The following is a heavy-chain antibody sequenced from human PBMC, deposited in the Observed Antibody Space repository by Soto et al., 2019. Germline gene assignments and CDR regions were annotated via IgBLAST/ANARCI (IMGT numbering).Heavy chain of an antibody. J-gene: IGHJ4*02. CDR3: ARSSAPQLVRGGDY. V-gene: IGHV3-33*01. CDR2: IWYDGSNK. Sequence: GGSLRLSCAASGFTFSSYGMHWVRQAPGKGLEWVAVIWYDGSNKYYADSVKGRFTISRDNSKNTLYLQMNSLRAEDTAVYYCARSSAPQLVRGGDYGGQGTLVTGSS. CDR1: GFTFSSYG. D-gene: IGHD6-13*01.